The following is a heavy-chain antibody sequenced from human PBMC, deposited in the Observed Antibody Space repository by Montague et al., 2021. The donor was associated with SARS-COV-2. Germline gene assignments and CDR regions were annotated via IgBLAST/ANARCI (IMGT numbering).Heavy chain of an antibody. J-gene: IGHJ6*02. CDR2: IDWDDDK. CDR3: ARTYYDILTGRDYGMDV. D-gene: IGHD3-9*01. V-gene: IGHV2-70*11. Sequence: LVKPTQTLTLTCTFSGFSLSTSGMCVSWIRQPPGKALEWLARIDWDDDKYYSTSLKTRLTISKDTSKNQAVLTMTNMDPVDTATYYCARTYYDILTGRDYGMDVWGQGTTVTVSS. CDR1: GFSLSTSGMC.